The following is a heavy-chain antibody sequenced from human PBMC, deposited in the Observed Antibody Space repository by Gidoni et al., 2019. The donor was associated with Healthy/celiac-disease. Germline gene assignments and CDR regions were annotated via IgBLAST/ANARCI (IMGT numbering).Heavy chain of an antibody. CDR2: ISSTGGST. V-gene: IGHV3-64*01. D-gene: IGHD1-1*01. CDR3: ARDDLQTQPFGAFDI. CDR1: GFTFSSYA. Sequence: EVQLVESGGGLVTPGGSLRLSCAASGFTFSSYAMHWVRQAPGKGLEYVSAISSTGGSTYYANSVKGRFTISRDNSKNTLYLQMGSLRAEDMAVYYCARDDLQTQPFGAFDIWGQGTMVTVSS. J-gene: IGHJ3*02.